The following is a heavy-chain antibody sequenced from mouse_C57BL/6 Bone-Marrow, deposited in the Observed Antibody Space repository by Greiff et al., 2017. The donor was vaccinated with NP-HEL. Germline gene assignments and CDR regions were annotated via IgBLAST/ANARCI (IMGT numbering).Heavy chain of an antibody. Sequence: EVQRVESGAELVRPGASVKLSCTASGFNIKDDYMHWVKQRPEQGLEWIGWIDPENGDTEYASKFQGKATITADTSSNTAYLQLSSLTSEDTAVYYCTTRVYYYGRPYYFDYWGQGTTLTVSS. CDR2: IDPENGDT. D-gene: IGHD1-1*01. CDR1: GFNIKDDY. CDR3: TTRVYYYGRPYYFDY. V-gene: IGHV14-4*01. J-gene: IGHJ2*01.